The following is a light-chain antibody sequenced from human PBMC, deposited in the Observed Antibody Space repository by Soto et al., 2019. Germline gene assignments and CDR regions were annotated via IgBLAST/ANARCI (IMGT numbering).Light chain of an antibody. Sequence: QSALTQPASVSGSPGQSITLSCTGTSSDIGGYDYVSWYQRHPGKAPKLIIYDVNNRPSGVSNRFSGSKSGNTASLTISGLQAEDEADYYCTSYASGSSHVVFGGGTQHTVL. CDR3: TSYASGSSHVV. J-gene: IGLJ2*01. CDR2: DVN. V-gene: IGLV2-14*01. CDR1: SSDIGGYDY.